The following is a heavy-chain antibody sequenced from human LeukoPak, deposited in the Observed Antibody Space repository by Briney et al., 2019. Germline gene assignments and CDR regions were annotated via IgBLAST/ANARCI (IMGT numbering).Heavy chain of an antibody. V-gene: IGHV1-69*04. CDR3: ARDLEMTTDP. CDR2: IIPVLNMT. J-gene: IGHJ5*02. Sequence: GASVKVSCKASGVTFTNHAISWVRQAPGQGLEWMGRIIPVLNMTQDAQKFQGRVTLTADTSTSTVFMELSRLTSEDTAMYYCARDLEMTTDPWGQGTLVTVSS. D-gene: IGHD5-24*01. CDR1: GVTFTNHA.